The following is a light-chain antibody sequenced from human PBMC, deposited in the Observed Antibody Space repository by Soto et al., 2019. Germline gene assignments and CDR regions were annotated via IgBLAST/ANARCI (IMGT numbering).Light chain of an antibody. Sequence: EIGLTQSPATLSFSPGETSTLSCRASENVDKFLAWYQQRPGQPPRLLIFDSSNRATGVPVRFSGSGSGTVFTLTIGSLEPEDSAVYYCQQRKNWPPITFGQGTRLEIK. J-gene: IGKJ5*01. CDR2: DSS. V-gene: IGKV3-11*01. CDR1: ENVDKF. CDR3: QQRKNWPPIT.